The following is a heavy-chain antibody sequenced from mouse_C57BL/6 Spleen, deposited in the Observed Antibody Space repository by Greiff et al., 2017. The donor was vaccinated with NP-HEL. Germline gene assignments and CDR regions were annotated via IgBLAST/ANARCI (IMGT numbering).Heavy chain of an antibody. V-gene: IGHV1-80*01. J-gene: IGHJ4*01. Sequence: VQVVESGAELVKPGASVKISCKASGYAFSSYWMNWVKQRPGKGIEWIGQIYPGDGDTNYNGKFKGKATLTADKSSSTAYMQLSSLTSEDSAVYFCARDDYDSDYYAMDYWGQGTAVTVSS. D-gene: IGHD2-4*01. CDR3: ARDDYDSDYYAMDY. CDR1: GYAFSSYW. CDR2: IYPGDGDT.